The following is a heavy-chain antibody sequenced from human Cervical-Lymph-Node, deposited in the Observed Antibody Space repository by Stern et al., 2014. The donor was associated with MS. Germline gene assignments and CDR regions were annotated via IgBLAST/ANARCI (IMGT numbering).Heavy chain of an antibody. Sequence: QVQLVESGGGLVKPGGSLRLSCAASGFTFSDHYMSWIRQAPGKGLEWVSYISRMGTSTYYAESVKGRFTISRDNARNSLYLQMNSLRADDTAVYYCAIDQSLTLRDIAARAWGQGTLVTVSS. CDR1: GFTFSDHY. D-gene: IGHD6-13*01. V-gene: IGHV3-11*01. J-gene: IGHJ5*02. CDR3: AIDQSLTLRDIAARA. CDR2: ISRMGTST.